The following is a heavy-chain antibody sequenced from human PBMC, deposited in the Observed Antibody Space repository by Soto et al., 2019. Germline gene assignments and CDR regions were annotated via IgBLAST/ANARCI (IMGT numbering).Heavy chain of an antibody. CDR3: ARLISGYFDY. CDR2: IDPSDSYM. J-gene: IGHJ4*02. CDR1: GYSFTTYW. V-gene: IGHV5-10-1*01. D-gene: IGHD2-8*01. Sequence: PGESLKISCKGSGYSFTTYWISWVRQMPGKGLEWMGRIDPSDSYMDYSPSFQGHDTISADKSISTAYLQWNSLRASDTAMYYCARLISGYFDYWGRGTLVTVSS.